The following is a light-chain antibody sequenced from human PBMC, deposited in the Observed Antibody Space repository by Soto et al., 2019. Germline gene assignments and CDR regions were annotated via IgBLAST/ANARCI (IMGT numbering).Light chain of an antibody. V-gene: IGKV3-15*01. CDR2: GAS. CDR1: QTIDNK. J-gene: IGKJ1*01. CDR3: QQYKDWRT. Sequence: IVMTQSPATLSVSPGERATLSCRASQTIDNKLAWYQQRPGQAPRLLIYGASIRATGIPARFSGSGSGTEFTLTISGLQSDDFGVYYCQQYKDWRTFGQGPNVEIK.